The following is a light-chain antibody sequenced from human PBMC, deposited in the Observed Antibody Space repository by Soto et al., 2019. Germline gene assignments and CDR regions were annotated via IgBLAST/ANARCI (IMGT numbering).Light chain of an antibody. CDR2: CSN. CDR1: RSNIGSNS. J-gene: IGLJ3*02. V-gene: IGLV1-44*01. CDR3: AGWDDGLDAWM. Sequence: QAVLTQSPSASGTPGQRVTMSCSGSRSNIGSNSVSWYQQLPGTVPKLLIYCSNERPLGVPDRFSGSKSGTSASLAISRLQSEDEAHYYCAGWDDGLDAWMFGGGTKLTVL.